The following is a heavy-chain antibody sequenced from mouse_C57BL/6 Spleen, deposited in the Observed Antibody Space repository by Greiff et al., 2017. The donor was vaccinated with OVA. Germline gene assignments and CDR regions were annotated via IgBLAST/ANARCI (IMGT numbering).Heavy chain of an antibody. V-gene: IGHV5-4*01. CDR3: ARDRERYCDV. Sequence: EVKVVESGGGLVKPGGSLKLSCAASGFTFSSYAMSWVRQTPEKRLEWVATISDGGSYTYYPDNVKGRFTISRDNAKNNLYLQMSHLKSEDTAMYYCARDRERYCDVWGTGTTGTVSS. CDR2: ISDGGSYT. J-gene: IGHJ1*03. CDR1: GFTFSSYA.